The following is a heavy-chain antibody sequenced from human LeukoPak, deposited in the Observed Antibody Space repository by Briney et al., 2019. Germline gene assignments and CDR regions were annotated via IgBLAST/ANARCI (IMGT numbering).Heavy chain of an antibody. J-gene: IGHJ4*02. D-gene: IGHD4-17*01. CDR2: IIPIFGTA. V-gene: IGHV1-69*05. CDR3: ARDSPYGDSDY. Sequence: SVKVSCKASGYTFTSYYMHWVRQAPGQGLEWMGRIIPIFGTANYAQKFQGRVTITTDESTSTAYMELSSLRSEDTAVYYCARDSPYGDSDYWGQGTLVTVSS. CDR1: GYTFTSYY.